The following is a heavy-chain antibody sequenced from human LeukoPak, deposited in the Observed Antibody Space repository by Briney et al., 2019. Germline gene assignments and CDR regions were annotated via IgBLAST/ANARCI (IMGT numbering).Heavy chain of an antibody. V-gene: IGHV1-69*13. J-gene: IGHJ4*02. CDR2: IIPIFGTA. CDR3: AGERQNKDFWSGGDY. CDR1: GGTFSSYA. Sequence: ASVKVSCKASGGTFSSYAISWVRQAPGQGLEWMGGIIPIFGTANYAQKFQGRVTITADESTSTAYMELSSLRSEDTAVYYCAGERQNKDFWSGGDYWGQGTLVTVSS. D-gene: IGHD3-3*01.